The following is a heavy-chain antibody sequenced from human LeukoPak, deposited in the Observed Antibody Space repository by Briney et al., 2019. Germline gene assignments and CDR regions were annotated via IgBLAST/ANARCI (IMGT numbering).Heavy chain of an antibody. J-gene: IGHJ4*02. D-gene: IGHD1-1*01. CDR1: GFTFSSYA. CDR2: ISYDGSNK. CDR3: ARWFNWNDPASFDY. V-gene: IGHV3-30*04. Sequence: GGSLRLSCAASGFTFSSYAMHWVRQAPGKGLEWVAVISYDGSNKYYADSVKGRFTISRDNSKNSLYLQMNGLRAEDTAVYYCARWFNWNDPASFDYWGQGTLVTVSS.